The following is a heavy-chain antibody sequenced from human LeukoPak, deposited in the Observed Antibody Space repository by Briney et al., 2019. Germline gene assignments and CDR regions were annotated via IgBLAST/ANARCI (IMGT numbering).Heavy chain of an antibody. CDR3: AKEGGYGELSSYFDY. V-gene: IGHV3-23*01. D-gene: IGHD3-16*02. CDR1: GFTFSSYD. J-gene: IGHJ4*02. Sequence: PGGSLRLSCAASGFTFSSYDMSWVRQAPGKGLEWVSAISGSGGSTYYADSVKGRFTISRDNSEKKLYLQMNSLRAEDTAVYYCAKEGGYGELSSYFDYWGQGTPVTVSS. CDR2: ISGSGGST.